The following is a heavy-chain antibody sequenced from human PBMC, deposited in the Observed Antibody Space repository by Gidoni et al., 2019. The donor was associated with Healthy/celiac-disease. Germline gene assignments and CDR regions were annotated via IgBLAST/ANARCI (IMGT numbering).Heavy chain of an antibody. D-gene: IGHD4-17*01. J-gene: IGHJ4*02. CDR3: AGFRGGQHVVTTPNY. Sequence: QVQLQQWGAGLLKPSETLSLTCAVYGGSFSGYYWSWLRQPPGKGLEWIGDINHSGSTNYNPSIKSRVTRSVDTSKNQCSLKLSSVTAADTAVYYCAGFRGGQHVVTTPNYWGQGTLVTVSS. CDR1: GGSFSGYY. V-gene: IGHV4-34*01. CDR2: INHSGST.